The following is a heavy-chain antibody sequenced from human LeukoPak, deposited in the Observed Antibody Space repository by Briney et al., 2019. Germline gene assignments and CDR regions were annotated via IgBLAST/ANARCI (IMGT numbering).Heavy chain of an antibody. CDR3: ARAVAAAGSTYYFDS. CDR1: GGSITNYY. V-gene: IGHV4-59*08. D-gene: IGHD6-13*01. Sequence: SETLSLTCTVFGGSITNYYWTWIRQPPGKGLEWIAYIYYSGSTNYNPSLKSRVTISVDTSKNQFSLKLTSVTAADTAVYFCARAVAAAGSTYYFDSWGQGTLVTVSS. CDR2: IYYSGST. J-gene: IGHJ4*02.